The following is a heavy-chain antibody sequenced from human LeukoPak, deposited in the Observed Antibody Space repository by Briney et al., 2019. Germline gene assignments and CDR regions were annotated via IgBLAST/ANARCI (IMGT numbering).Heavy chain of an antibody. Sequence: SEPLTLTCAVSGGSFSGYYWSWIRQPPGKGLEWIGEINRSGGGNYSPSLKSRVTISVGTSKNQFSLKLSSVTAADTAVYYCARARTGYSSSWYMSWFDPWGQGTLVTVSS. V-gene: IGHV4-34*01. D-gene: IGHD6-13*01. J-gene: IGHJ5*02. CDR3: ARARTGYSSSWYMSWFDP. CDR2: INRSGGG. CDR1: GGSFSGYY.